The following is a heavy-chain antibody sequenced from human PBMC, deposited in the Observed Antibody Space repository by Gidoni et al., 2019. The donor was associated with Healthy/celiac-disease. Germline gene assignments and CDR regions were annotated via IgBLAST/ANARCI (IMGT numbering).Heavy chain of an antibody. Sequence: QVQLQESGPGLVKPAETLSLTCTVSGYSISSGYYWGWIRQPPGKGLEWIGRIYHSGSTYYNPSLKSRVTISVDTSKNQFSLKLSSVTAADTAVYYCARDVGRYFDWLFGDFDYWGQGTLVTVSS. J-gene: IGHJ4*02. CDR3: ARDVGRYFDWLFGDFDY. D-gene: IGHD3-9*01. CDR1: GYSISSGYY. CDR2: IYHSGST. V-gene: IGHV4-38-2*02.